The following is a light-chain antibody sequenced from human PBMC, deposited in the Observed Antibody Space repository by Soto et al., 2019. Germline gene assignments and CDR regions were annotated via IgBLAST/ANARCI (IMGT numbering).Light chain of an antibody. CDR2: EVT. J-gene: IGLJ1*01. CDR1: SSDVGGYNY. CDR3: LSFTSSFTYI. Sequence: QSALTQPASVSGSPGQSITISCTGTSSDVGGYNYVSWYQHHPGKAPKLMIYEVTNRPSGVSIRFSGSKSGTTASLTISGLQAEDEADYYCLSFTSSFTYIFGTGTNVTVL. V-gene: IGLV2-14*01.